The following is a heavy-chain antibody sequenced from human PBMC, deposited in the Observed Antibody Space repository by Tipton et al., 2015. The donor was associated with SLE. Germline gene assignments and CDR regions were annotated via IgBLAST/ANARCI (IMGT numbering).Heavy chain of an antibody. CDR1: GFSFSDYY. J-gene: IGHJ4*02. CDR3: AKGEGYFEY. Sequence: SLRLSCAASGFSFSDYYMTWIRQVPGMGLEWVSYISRTSSNIYYADSVKGRFTISRDNAKNTLFLQMTGLRADDTAVYYCAKGEGYFEYWGRGTLVTVSS. V-gene: IGHV3-11*01. D-gene: IGHD1-26*01. CDR2: ISRTSSNI.